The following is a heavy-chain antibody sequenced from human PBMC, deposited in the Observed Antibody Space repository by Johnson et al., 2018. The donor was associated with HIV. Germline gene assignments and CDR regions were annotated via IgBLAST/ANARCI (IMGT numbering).Heavy chain of an antibody. CDR2: ISYDGSNK. CDR3: AKEIALTGERSDAVCI. V-gene: IGHV3-30-3*01. Sequence: QEQLVESGGGLVQPGGSLRLSCAASGFTFSSYAMHWVRHAPGKGLEWVAVISYDGSNKYYADSVKGRFTISRDNSKNTLYLQMNSLRAEDTAVYYCAKEIALTGERSDAVCIWGQGTMVTVSS. D-gene: IGHD7-27*01. J-gene: IGHJ3*02. CDR1: GFTFSSYA.